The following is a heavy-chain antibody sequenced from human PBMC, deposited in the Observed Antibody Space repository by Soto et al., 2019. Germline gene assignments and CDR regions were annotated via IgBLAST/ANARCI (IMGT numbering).Heavy chain of an antibody. CDR3: AKDLGYDFWSGYYGFDY. J-gene: IGHJ4*02. D-gene: IGHD3-3*01. CDR2: ISGSGGST. V-gene: IGHV3-23*01. CDR1: GFTFSNYA. Sequence: EVQLLESGGGLVQTGGSLRLSCAASGFTFSNYAMSWVRQAPGKGLEWVSAISGSGGSTYYADSVKGRFTISRDNSTTTLYLQMTSLRAEDTAVYYCAKDLGYDFWSGYYGFDYWGQGTLVTVSS.